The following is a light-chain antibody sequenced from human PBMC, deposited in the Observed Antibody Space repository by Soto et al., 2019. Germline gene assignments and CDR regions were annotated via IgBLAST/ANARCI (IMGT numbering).Light chain of an antibody. CDR3: QQCKESFT. CDR1: QGISSL. V-gene: IGKV1-9*01. J-gene: IGKJ5*01. CDR2: GAT. Sequence: IQLTQSPSSLSASIGDRVSITCRASQGISSLLAWYQQKPGKAPKLLIYGATTLRSGVPSRFSGSGSGTYFTLTITSLQPEDFATYYCQQCKESFTFGQGTRLEI.